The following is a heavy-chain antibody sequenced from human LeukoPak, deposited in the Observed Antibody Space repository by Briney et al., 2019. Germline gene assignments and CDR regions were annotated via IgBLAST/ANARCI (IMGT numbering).Heavy chain of an antibody. CDR1: GFTFSSFE. CDR3: ARVLRYCSGGNCYSGGLGYMDV. Sequence: GGSLRLSCAASGFTFSSFEMNWVRQAPGKGLEWVSSISRSGSTKYYADSVKGRFTISRDNAKNSLFLQMNSLRAEDTAVYYCARVLRYCSGGNCYSGGLGYMDVWGKGTTVTISS. CDR2: ISRSGSTK. V-gene: IGHV3-48*03. J-gene: IGHJ6*03. D-gene: IGHD2-15*01.